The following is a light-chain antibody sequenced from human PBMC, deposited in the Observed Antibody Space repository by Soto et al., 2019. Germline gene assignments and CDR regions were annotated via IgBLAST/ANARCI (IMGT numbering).Light chain of an antibody. V-gene: IGKV1-39*01. CDR1: QSVSTY. CDR3: QQSYNTLT. J-gene: IGKJ3*01. CDR2: TAS. Sequence: DIQLTQSPSSLSASVGDRVTITCRASQSVSTYLHWYHQKPGKAPKLLIYTASNLHSGVPSRFSGSGSGTDFTLTISSLQPEDFATYYCQQSYNTLTLGPGTKVDIK.